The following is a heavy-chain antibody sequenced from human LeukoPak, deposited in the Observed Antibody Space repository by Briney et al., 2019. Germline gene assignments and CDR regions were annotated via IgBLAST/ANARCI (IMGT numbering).Heavy chain of an antibody. CDR1: GFTFSYFY. CDR3: ARDLSGSYYVSLDY. J-gene: IGHJ4*02. D-gene: IGHD1-26*01. CDR2: ISSSGSTI. V-gene: IGHV3-11*04. Sequence: GGSLRLSCAASGFTFSYFYMSWIRQAPGKGLEWVSYISSSGSTIFYADSVKGRFTISRDNAKNSLYLQMNSLRAEDTAVYYCARDLSGSYYVSLDYWGQGTLVTVSS.